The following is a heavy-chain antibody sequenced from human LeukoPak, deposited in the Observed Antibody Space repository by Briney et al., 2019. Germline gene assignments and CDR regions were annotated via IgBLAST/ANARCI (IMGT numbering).Heavy chain of an antibody. CDR2: ISGSGGST. J-gene: IGHJ4*02. D-gene: IGHD3-22*01. Sequence: GGSLRLSCAASGFTFSSYAMSWVRQAPGKGLEWVSAISGSGGSTYYADSVKGRFTISRDNSKNTLYLQMNSLRAEDTAVYYCAMSSSSGYYGYWGQGTLVTVSS. CDR1: GFTFSSYA. V-gene: IGHV3-23*01. CDR3: AMSSSSGYYGY.